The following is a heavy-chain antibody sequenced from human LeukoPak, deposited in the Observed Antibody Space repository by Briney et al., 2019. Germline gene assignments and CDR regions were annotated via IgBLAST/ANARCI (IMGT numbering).Heavy chain of an antibody. V-gene: IGHV4-34*01. D-gene: IGHD3-10*01. CDR2: INHSGST. J-gene: IGHJ4*02. Sequence: PSETLSLTCAVYGGSLSGYYWSWIRQPPGKGLEWIGEINHSGSTNYNPSLKSRVTISVDTSKNQFSLKLSSVTAADTAVYYCARGPRSMVRSSLTHFDYWGQGTLVTVSS. CDR1: GGSLSGYY. CDR3: ARGPRSMVRSSLTHFDY.